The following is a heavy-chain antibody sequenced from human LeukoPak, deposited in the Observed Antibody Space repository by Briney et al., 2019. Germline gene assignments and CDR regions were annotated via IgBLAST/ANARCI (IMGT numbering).Heavy chain of an antibody. D-gene: IGHD3-22*01. V-gene: IGHV3-30*18. CDR3: AKGASSGYQAAGWYFDL. J-gene: IGHJ2*01. CDR2: ILYDGSNQ. Sequence: GGSLRLSCAASGFTFNNYGMHWVRQAPGKGLEWVALILYDGSNQYYVGSVTGRFTISRDPSANTLYLQMNSLRPEDTAVYYCAKGASSGYQAAGWYFDLWGRGTLVTVSS. CDR1: GFTFNNYG.